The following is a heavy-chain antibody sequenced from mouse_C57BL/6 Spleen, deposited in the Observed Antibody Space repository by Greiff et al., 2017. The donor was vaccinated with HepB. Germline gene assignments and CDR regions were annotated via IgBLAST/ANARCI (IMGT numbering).Heavy chain of an antibody. V-gene: IGHV5-16*01. D-gene: IGHD2-4*01. Sequence: EVQVVESEGGLVQPGSSMKLSCTASGFTFSDYYMAWVRQVPEKGLEWVANINYDGSSTYYLDSLKSRFIISRDNAKNILYLQMSSLKSEDTATYYCARDLYDYDGGYYAMDYWGQGTSVTVSS. CDR2: INYDGSST. CDR1: GFTFSDYY. CDR3: ARDLYDYDGGYYAMDY. J-gene: IGHJ4*01.